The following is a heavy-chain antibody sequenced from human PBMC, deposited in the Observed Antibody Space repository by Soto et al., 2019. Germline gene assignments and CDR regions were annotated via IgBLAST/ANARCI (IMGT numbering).Heavy chain of an antibody. CDR1: GYTFTSYW. CDR2: IHPGDSYT. J-gene: IGHJ4*02. Sequence: GESLNTSCQGSGYTFTSYWITWVRQMPGKGLEWMGRIHPGDSYTNNSPSFKGHVAISADKSINTAYLQWSSLKASDTAIYYCGRGYTSTRQTFDYWGRGTLVTVSS. V-gene: IGHV5-10-1*01. D-gene: IGHD6-13*01. CDR3: GRGYTSTRQTFDY.